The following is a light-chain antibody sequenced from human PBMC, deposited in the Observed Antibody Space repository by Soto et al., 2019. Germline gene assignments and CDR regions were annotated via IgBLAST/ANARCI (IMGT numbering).Light chain of an antibody. Sequence: QSALTQPASVSGSPGQSITISCTGTSSDVGGYNYVSWYQHHPGKAPRLMIYASSNRPSGVSNRFSGSKSGNTASLTISGLQAEDEAEYYCSSYTNINTRACVFGTGTKLTVL. V-gene: IGLV2-14*01. CDR1: SSDVGGYNY. J-gene: IGLJ1*01. CDR3: SSYTNINTRACV. CDR2: ASS.